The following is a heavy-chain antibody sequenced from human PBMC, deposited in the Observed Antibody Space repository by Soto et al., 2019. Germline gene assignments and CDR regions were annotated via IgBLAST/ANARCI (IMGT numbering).Heavy chain of an antibody. CDR1: GFSLSTGTVG. V-gene: IGHV2-5*02. CDR2: IYGDDDK. Sequence: QITLKESGPTLVKPTQTLTLTCSFSGFSLSTGTVGVGWIRQSPGKALEWLALIYGDDDKRYSPSLKSRLTITKDTSKNQLVLTMTNMDPVDTATYFCAHSLITFGGIIVTFHYWGQGTLVTVSS. CDR3: AHSLITFGGIIVTFHY. D-gene: IGHD3-16*02. J-gene: IGHJ4*02.